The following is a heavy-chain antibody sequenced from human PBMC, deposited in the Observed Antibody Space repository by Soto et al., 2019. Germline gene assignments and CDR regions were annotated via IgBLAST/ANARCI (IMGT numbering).Heavy chain of an antibody. J-gene: IGHJ4*02. V-gene: IGHV4-31*03. D-gene: IGHD2-2*01. CDR1: GGSNSSDGYY. CDR2: ISYSGSS. Sequence: QVQLQESGPGLVKPSQTLSLTCTVSGGSNSSDGYYWSWIRQHPGKGLEWIAYISYSGSSYSNPSLKSRVTISADTSKNQFSPRLTSVTAADTAVYFCARATPAGSADFWGQGTLVTVSS. CDR3: ARATPAGSADF.